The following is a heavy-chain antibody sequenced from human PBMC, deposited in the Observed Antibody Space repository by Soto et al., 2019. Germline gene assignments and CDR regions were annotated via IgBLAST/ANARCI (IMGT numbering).Heavy chain of an antibody. V-gene: IGHV3-23*01. CDR1: GFTFSSYA. CDR2: ISVSGGST. Sequence: EVQLLESGGGLVQPGGSLRLSCAASGFTFSSYAMSWVRQAPGKGLEWVSAISVSGGSTYYADSVKGRFTISRDNSKNTLYLQMNSLRAEDTAVYYCAKDFEEDYVPQRDWFDPWGQGTLVTVSS. D-gene: IGHD4-17*01. CDR3: AKDFEEDYVPQRDWFDP. J-gene: IGHJ5*02.